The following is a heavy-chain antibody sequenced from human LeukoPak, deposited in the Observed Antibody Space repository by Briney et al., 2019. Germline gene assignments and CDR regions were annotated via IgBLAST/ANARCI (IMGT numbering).Heavy chain of an antibody. CDR3: AKDGGLWVSAHWGDS. D-gene: IGHD7-27*01. J-gene: IGHJ4*02. Sequence: GGSLRLSCVASGITFSRHWMTWVRQAPGKGLEWVANIMEDGTKRNYVDSVKGRFTVSRDDSKNTLYLQMNSLRAEDTAVYYCAKDGGLWVSAHWGDSWGRGTLVTVSS. CDR2: IMEDGTKR. CDR1: GITFSRHW. V-gene: IGHV3-7*03.